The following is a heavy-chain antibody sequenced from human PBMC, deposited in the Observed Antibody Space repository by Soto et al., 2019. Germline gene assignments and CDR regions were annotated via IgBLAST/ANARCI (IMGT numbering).Heavy chain of an antibody. Sequence: QSGGSLRLSCAASGFTFSSYGMQWVRQAPGKGLEWVALTLHDGSNDYYVDSVKGRFTISRDNSKKTLYLQMNSLRSDDTAVYYCATYYDSSGPPRSYYLDYWGQGTLVTVSS. V-gene: IGHV3-30*03. CDR2: TLHDGSND. CDR1: GFTFSSYG. J-gene: IGHJ4*02. CDR3: ATYYDSSGPPRSYYLDY. D-gene: IGHD3-22*01.